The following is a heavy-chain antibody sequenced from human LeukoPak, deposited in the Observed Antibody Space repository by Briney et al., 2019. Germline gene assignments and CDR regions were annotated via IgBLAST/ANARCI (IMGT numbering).Heavy chain of an antibody. CDR1: GASISSYY. CDR3: ARAGMYYYGSGSFDY. J-gene: IGHJ4*02. CDR2: ISTSGST. D-gene: IGHD3-10*01. V-gene: IGHV4-4*07. Sequence: KSSETLSLTCTVSGASISSYYWSWIRQPAGKGLEWIGRISTSGSTNYKPSLKSRVTMSVDTSKNQFSLKLSSVTAADTAVYYCARAGMYYYGSGSFDYWGQGTLVTVSS.